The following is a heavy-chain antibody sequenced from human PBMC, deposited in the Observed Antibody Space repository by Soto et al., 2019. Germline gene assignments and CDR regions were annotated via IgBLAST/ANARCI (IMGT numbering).Heavy chain of an antibody. CDR3: APVMRRVVNWFDA. CDR1: GDTFTNFG. CDR2: IATYNSNR. V-gene: IGHV1-18*01. J-gene: IGHJ5*02. Sequence: HLVQSGPEVKKPGASITVSCKTSGDTFTNFGLSWVRQAPGQGLEWMGWIATYNSNRNYAQKFQGRLTLTTDPSTRTAYLELKRLRYDATAVYYCAPVMRRVVNWFDARSQGTLVTVSS. D-gene: IGHD3-10*01.